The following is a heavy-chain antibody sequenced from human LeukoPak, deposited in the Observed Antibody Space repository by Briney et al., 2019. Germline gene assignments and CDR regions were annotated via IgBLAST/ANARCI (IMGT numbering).Heavy chain of an antibody. Sequence: ASVKVSCKASGGTFSSYAINWVRQAPGQGLEWMGRIIPILGIANYAQKFQGRVTITADKSTSTAYMELSSLRSEDTAVYYCAIPPTLTTAEGWFDPWGQGTLVTVSS. CDR2: IIPILGIA. CDR1: GGTFSSYA. D-gene: IGHD4-17*01. V-gene: IGHV1-69*04. CDR3: AIPPTLTTAEGWFDP. J-gene: IGHJ5*02.